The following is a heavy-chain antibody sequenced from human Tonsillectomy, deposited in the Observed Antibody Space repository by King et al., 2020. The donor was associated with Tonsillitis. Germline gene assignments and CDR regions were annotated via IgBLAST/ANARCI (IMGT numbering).Heavy chain of an antibody. CDR3: AGDAVQLTTVVIYYFDY. Sequence: VQLVESGGGLVQPGGSLRLSCAASGFTFSTYEMNWVRQAPGKGLEWISYISSTGRSISYADSVKGRFTLSRDNAKNSLYLQMDSLRAEDTAVYYCAGDAVQLTTVVIYYFDYWGQGSLVTVSS. J-gene: IGHJ4*02. V-gene: IGHV3-48*03. CDR2: ISSTGRSI. CDR1: GFTFSTYE. D-gene: IGHD4-23*01.